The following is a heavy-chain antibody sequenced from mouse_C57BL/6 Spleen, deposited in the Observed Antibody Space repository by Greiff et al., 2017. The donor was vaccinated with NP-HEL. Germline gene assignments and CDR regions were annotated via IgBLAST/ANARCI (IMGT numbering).Heavy chain of an antibody. Sequence: VQLQQSGPELVKPGASVKMSCKASGYTFTDYNMHWVKQSHGKSLEWIGYINPNNGGTSYNQKFKGKATLTVNKSSSTAYMELRSLTSEDSAVYYCARREIYSNWLAYWGQGTLVTVSA. D-gene: IGHD2-5*01. J-gene: IGHJ3*01. V-gene: IGHV1-22*01. CDR3: ARREIYSNWLAY. CDR2: INPNNGGT. CDR1: GYTFTDYN.